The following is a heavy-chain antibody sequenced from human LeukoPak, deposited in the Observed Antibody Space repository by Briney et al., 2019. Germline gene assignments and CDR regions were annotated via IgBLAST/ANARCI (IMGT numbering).Heavy chain of an antibody. CDR3: ARGSGSYSSDAFDI. CDR1: GFTFRSYW. J-gene: IGHJ3*02. V-gene: IGHV3-74*01. D-gene: IGHD3-10*01. Sequence: GGSLRLSCATSGFTFRSYWMHWVRQTPGKGLVWVSRINGDGSNTTYADSVKGRFATSRDTAKNTLYLQMISLRADDTAVYYCARGSGSYSSDAFDIWGQGTMVTVSS. CDR2: INGDGSNT.